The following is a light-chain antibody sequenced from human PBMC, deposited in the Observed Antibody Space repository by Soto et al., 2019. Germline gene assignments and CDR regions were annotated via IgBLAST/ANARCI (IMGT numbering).Light chain of an antibody. CDR2: GAS. CDR3: QQYGSSPIT. CDR1: QSVSSSY. J-gene: IGKJ1*01. Sequence: EIVLTQSPGTLSLSPGERATLSCRASQSVSSSYLAWYQQKPGQAPRLLIYGASSRATGIPDRFSGSGSGTDFTLTISRLAPEDFAVYYCQQYGSSPITFGQGTKVDIK. V-gene: IGKV3-20*01.